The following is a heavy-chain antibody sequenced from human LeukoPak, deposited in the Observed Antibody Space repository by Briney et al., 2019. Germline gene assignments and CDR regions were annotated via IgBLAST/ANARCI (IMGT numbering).Heavy chain of an antibody. CDR3: ARVLRIEYYSDY. J-gene: IGHJ4*02. CDR1: GGSISSYD. CDR2: IYYSGST. Sequence: SETLSLTCIVSGGSISSYDWSWIRQPPGKGLEWVGYIYYSGSTYYNPSLKSRGTISVDTSKNQFSLKLSSVPAADTAVYYCARVLRIEYYSDYWGQGTLVTVSS. D-gene: IGHD5-12*01. V-gene: IGHV4-59*08.